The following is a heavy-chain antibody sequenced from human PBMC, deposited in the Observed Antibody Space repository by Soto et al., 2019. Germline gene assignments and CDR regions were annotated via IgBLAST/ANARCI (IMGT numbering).Heavy chain of an antibody. J-gene: IGHJ4*01. V-gene: IGHV4-4*02. Sequence: QVLLQESGPGLVKPSGTLSLTCAVSGVSINNNNWWNWVRQPPRKGLERVGEIYPDGSTDYIPSLSSGVTMSVDESKHHFFLRLSAVTAADPAVYYCARGYSNRWFYFDLWGHGILDTVSS. D-gene: IGHD6-13*01. CDR1: GVSINNNNW. CDR2: IYPDGST. CDR3: ARGYSNRWFYFDL.